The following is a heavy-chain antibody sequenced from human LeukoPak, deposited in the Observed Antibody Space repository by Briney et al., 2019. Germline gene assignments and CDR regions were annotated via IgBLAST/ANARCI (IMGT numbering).Heavy chain of an antibody. CDR1: GFTFSSYG. J-gene: IGHJ6*02. Sequence: GGSLRLSCAASGFTFSSYGMNWVRQAPGKGLEWVSSISSSSSYIYYADSVRGRFTISRDNAKNSLYLQMNSLRAEDTAVYYCARDNPAYFGMDVWGQGTTVTVSS. D-gene: IGHD2-2*01. V-gene: IGHV3-21*01. CDR3: ARDNPAYFGMDV. CDR2: ISSSSSYI.